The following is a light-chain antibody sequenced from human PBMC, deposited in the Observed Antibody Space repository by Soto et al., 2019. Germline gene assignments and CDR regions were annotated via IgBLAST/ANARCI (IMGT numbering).Light chain of an antibody. CDR2: GAS. Sequence: EIVLTQSPGTLSLSPGEIATLSCRASQSVSSNYLAWYQQKPGQAPRLLIYGASSRATGIPDRFSGSGSGTDFTLTISRLEPEDFAVYYCQQYGSSLWTFGQGTKVDIK. CDR1: QSVSSNY. CDR3: QQYGSSLWT. V-gene: IGKV3-20*01. J-gene: IGKJ1*01.